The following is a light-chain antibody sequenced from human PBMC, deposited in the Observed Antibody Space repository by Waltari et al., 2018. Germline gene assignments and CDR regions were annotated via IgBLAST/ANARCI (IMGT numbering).Light chain of an antibody. Sequence: DIQMTQSPSTLSASVGDRVPITCRASQSISSWLAWYQQKPGKAPKFLINKASSLESGVPSRFSGSESGTEFTLTISSLQPDDVATYYCQQYSSYPLTFGGGTKVEIK. CDR2: KAS. J-gene: IGKJ4*01. V-gene: IGKV1-5*03. CDR1: QSISSW. CDR3: QQYSSYPLT.